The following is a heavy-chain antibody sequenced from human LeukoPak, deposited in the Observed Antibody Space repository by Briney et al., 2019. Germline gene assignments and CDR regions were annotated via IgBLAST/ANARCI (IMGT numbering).Heavy chain of an antibody. D-gene: IGHD3-10*01. CDR3: ARRSITMVRGKVQYYMDV. V-gene: IGHV4-34*01. CDR1: GGSFSGYY. J-gene: IGHJ6*03. Sequence: SETLSLTCAVYGGSFSGYYWSWIRQPPGKGLEWIGEINHSGSTNYNPSLKSRVTISVDTSKNQFSLKLSSVTAADTAVYYCARRSITMVRGKVQYYMDVWGKGTTVTISS. CDR2: INHSGST.